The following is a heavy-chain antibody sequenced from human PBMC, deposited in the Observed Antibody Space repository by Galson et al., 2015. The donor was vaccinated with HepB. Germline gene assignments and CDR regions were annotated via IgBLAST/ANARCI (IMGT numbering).Heavy chain of an antibody. V-gene: IGHV3-20*01. D-gene: IGHD6-19*01. CDR2: INWNGGST. CDR1: GFTFDDYG. CDR3: ARVSSGWAFDY. Sequence: SLRLSCAASGFTFDDYGMSWVRQAPGKGLEWVSGINWNGGSTGYADSVKGRFTISRDNAKNSLYLQMNSLRAEDTALYHCARVSSGWAFDYWGQGTLVTVSS. J-gene: IGHJ4*02.